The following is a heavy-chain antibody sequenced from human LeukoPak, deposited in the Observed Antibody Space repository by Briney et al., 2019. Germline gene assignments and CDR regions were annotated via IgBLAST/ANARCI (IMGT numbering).Heavy chain of an antibody. Sequence: GGSLRLSCAASEFTFSSYSMNWVRQAPGKGLEWVSYIISSSSTIYYADSVKGRFTISRDNAKNSLYLQMNSLRDEDTAVYYCASDQTPHYYDSSGYDRNDAFDIWGQGTMVTVSS. J-gene: IGHJ3*02. CDR3: ASDQTPHYYDSSGYDRNDAFDI. CDR1: EFTFSSYS. CDR2: IISSSSTI. V-gene: IGHV3-48*02. D-gene: IGHD3-22*01.